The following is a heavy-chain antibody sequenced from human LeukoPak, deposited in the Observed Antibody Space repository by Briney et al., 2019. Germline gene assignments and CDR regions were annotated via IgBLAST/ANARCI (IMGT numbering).Heavy chain of an antibody. D-gene: IGHD3-10*01. CDR3: ARTTMVRGVTVYYYYGMDV. J-gene: IGHJ6*02. CDR1: GYTFTSYA. CDR2: IIPIFGSA. V-gene: IGHV1-69*13. Sequence: GASVKVSCKASGYTFTSYAISWVRQAPGQGLEWMGGIIPIFGSANYAQKFQGRVTITADESTSTAYMELSSLRSEDTAVCYCARTTMVRGVTVYYYYGMDVWGQGTTVTVSS.